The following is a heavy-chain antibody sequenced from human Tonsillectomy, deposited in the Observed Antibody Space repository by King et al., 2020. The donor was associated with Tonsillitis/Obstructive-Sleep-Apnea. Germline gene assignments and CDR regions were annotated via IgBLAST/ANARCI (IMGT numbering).Heavy chain of an antibody. D-gene: IGHD7-27*01. CDR3: AKDLTGEGLDYFDY. J-gene: IGHJ4*02. V-gene: IGHV3-23*04. CDR1: GFTFSSYG. CDR2: ISGSGGST. Sequence: VQLVESGGGLVQPGGSLRLSCAASGFTFSSYGMSWVRQSPGKGLEWVSVISGSGGSTYYADSVKGRFTISRDNSKNTLFLQMNSLRAEDTAVYYCAKDLTGEGLDYFDYRGPGALVTVSP.